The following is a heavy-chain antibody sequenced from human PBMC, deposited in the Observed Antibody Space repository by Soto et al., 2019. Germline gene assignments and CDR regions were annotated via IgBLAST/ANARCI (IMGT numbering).Heavy chain of an antibody. CDR1: GYTFSGYY. Sequence: ASVKVSCKASGYTFSGYYMHWVRQAPGQGLEWMGWINPNSGGTNYAQKFQGRVTMTRDTSISTAYMELSRLRSDDTAVYYCARDRGSGWYLTYYYYGMDAWGQGTTVTVSS. CDR2: INPNSGGT. V-gene: IGHV1-2*02. J-gene: IGHJ6*02. D-gene: IGHD6-19*01. CDR3: ARDRGSGWYLTYYYYGMDA.